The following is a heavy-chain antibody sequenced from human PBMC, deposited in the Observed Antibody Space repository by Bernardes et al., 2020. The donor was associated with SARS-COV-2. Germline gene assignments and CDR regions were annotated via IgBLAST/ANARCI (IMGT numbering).Heavy chain of an antibody. V-gene: IGHV3-43*02. CDR2: ISGDGIST. CDR3: TKDPFGPGPY. D-gene: IGHD3-10*01. CDR1: GFTFDDYA. J-gene: IGHJ4*02. Sequence: GGSLRLSCAASGFTFDDYAMHWVRQAPGKGLEWVSFISGDGISTNYTGSVKGRFAISRDNNKNSLYLQLTSLRTEDTAFYYCTKDPFGPGPYWGLGTLVTVSS.